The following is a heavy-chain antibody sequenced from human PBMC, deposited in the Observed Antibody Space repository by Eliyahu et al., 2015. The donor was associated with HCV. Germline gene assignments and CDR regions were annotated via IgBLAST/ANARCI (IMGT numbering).Heavy chain of an antibody. CDR1: GFSLTTVGMS. Sequence: QGTLREAGPALVKPTQTLTLTCTISGFSLTTVGMSVSWLRQPAGKALEWLGRIDWDDDKYYNASLKTRLTISRDTSKNQVVLTMANMHPVDTATYYCARSASILASSPTGLDPWGQGTLVTVSS. D-gene: IGHD3-3*01. V-gene: IGHV2-70*15. CDR3: ARSASILASSPTGLDP. J-gene: IGHJ5*02. CDR2: IDWDDDK.